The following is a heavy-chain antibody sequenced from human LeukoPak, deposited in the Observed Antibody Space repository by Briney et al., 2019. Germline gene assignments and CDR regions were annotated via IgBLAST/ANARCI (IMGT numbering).Heavy chain of an antibody. V-gene: IGHV3-9*01. CDR1: GFTFDDYA. Sequence: GGSLRLSCSASGFTFDDYAMHWVRQAPGKGLGWVSGISWNSGGIGYADSVKGRFTISRDNAKNSLYLQMNSLRLEDTALYYCATPYYWGQGTLVTVSS. CDR3: ATPYY. J-gene: IGHJ4*02. CDR2: ISWNSGGI.